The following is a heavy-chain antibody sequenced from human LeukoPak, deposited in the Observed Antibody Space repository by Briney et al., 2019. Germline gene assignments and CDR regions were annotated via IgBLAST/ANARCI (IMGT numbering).Heavy chain of an antibody. V-gene: IGHV1-69*13. D-gene: IGHD1-7*01. J-gene: IGHJ6*02. CDR2: IIPIFGTA. CDR1: GGTLSSYA. CDR3: ASPPGGITGTTTYYYGMDV. Sequence: SVKVSCKASGGTLSSYAISWVRQAPGQGLEWMGGIIPIFGTANYAQKFQGRVTITADESTSTAYMELSSLRSEDTAVYYCASPPGGITGTTTYYYGMDVWGQGTTVTVSS.